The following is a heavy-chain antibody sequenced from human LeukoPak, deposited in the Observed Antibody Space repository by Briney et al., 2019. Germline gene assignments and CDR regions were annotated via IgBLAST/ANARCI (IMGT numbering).Heavy chain of an antibody. Sequence: PGGSLRLSCAASGFTFSNAWMSWVRQAPGKGLEWVGRIKSKTDGGTTDYAAPVKGRFTISRDDSKNTLYLQMNSLKTEDTAVYYCTTDSSLLLPFDYWGQGTLVTVSS. CDR1: GFTFSNAW. V-gene: IGHV3-15*01. D-gene: IGHD2-15*01. J-gene: IGHJ4*02. CDR3: TTDSSLLLPFDY. CDR2: IKSKTDGGTT.